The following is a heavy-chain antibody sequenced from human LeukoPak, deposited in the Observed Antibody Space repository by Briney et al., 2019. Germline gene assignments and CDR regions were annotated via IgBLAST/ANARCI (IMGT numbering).Heavy chain of an antibody. CDR2: ISYDGSVE. V-gene: IGHV3-30*03. D-gene: IGHD6-13*01. Sequence: PGGSLRLSCAASGFTVSSNYMSWVRQAPGKGLEWVALISYDGSVEKSAASVKGRFTISRDNSKNTLYLQMNSLRIEDTAVYYCARALGSSWDSSLDSWGQGTLVPVSS. CDR3: ARALGSSWDSSLDS. J-gene: IGHJ4*02. CDR1: GFTVSSNY.